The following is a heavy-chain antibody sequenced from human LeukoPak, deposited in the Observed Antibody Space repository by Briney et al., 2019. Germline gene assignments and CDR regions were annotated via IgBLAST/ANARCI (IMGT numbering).Heavy chain of an antibody. J-gene: IGHJ4*02. CDR3: ARVNWVVDY. V-gene: IGHV4-38-2*02. CDR2: IYRSGIT. CDR1: SYSISSGYH. D-gene: IGHD1-1*01. Sequence: KPSETLSLTCTVSSYSISSGYHWGWIRQPPGKGLEWIGNIYRSGITYYNPSLKSRVTMSVDTSQNQFSLKLISVTAADKAIYYCARVNWVVDYWGQGTLVTVSS.